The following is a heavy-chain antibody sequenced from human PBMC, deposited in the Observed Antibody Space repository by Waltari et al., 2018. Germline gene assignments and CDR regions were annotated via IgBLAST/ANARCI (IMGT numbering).Heavy chain of an antibody. J-gene: IGHJ4*02. V-gene: IGHV4-59*01. CDR3: ARSILQWLAPFDY. Sequence: QVQLQESGTGLVKPSETLSLTCTVSGGSISSYYWSWIRQPPGKGLEGIGYIYYSGSTNYNPSLKSRVTISVDTSKNQFSLKLSSLTAADTAVYYCARSILQWLAPFDYWGQGTLVTVSS. CDR1: GGSISSYY. CDR2: IYYSGST. D-gene: IGHD6-19*01.